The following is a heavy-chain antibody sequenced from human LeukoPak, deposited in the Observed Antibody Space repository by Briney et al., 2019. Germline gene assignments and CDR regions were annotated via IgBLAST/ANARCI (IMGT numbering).Heavy chain of an antibody. Sequence: GGSLRLFCAASGFTFGSYEMNWVRQAPGKGLEWVSYISGSGSVIKYADSVKGRFTISRDNAKNSLYLQMNSLRAEDTAVYFCARDTSGWYSRLDNWGQGTLVTVSS. CDR3: ARDTSGWYSRLDN. CDR1: GFTFGSYE. D-gene: IGHD6-19*01. V-gene: IGHV3-48*03. CDR2: ISGSGSVI. J-gene: IGHJ4*02.